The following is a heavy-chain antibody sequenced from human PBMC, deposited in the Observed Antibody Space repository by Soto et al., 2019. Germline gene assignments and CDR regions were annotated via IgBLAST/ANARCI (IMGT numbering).Heavy chain of an antibody. Sequence: GRSLRLSCAASGFTFSSYAMHWVRQAPGKGLEWVAVISYDGSNKYYADSVKGRFTISRDNSKNTLYLQMNSLRAEDTAVYYCARDPFYGDYGVMDVWGQGTRVTVSS. V-gene: IGHV3-30-3*01. CDR3: ARDPFYGDYGVMDV. CDR2: ISYDGSNK. D-gene: IGHD4-17*01. J-gene: IGHJ6*02. CDR1: GFTFSSYA.